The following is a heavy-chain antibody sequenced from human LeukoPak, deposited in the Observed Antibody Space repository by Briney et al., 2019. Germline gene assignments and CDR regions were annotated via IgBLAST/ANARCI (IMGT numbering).Heavy chain of an antibody. J-gene: IGHJ4*02. CDR1: GXSISSSNG. CDR3: ARAHSGSYLALDY. V-gene: IGHV4-4*02. Sequence: PSGSLSLTCAVSGXSISSSNGWSCVRQPPGKGLEGSGTIYHSGSTKYNTSLKRRFTISVDNSTNQFSLKLSSVTAADTAVYYCARAHSGSYLALDYWGQGTLVTVSS. D-gene: IGHD1-26*01. CDR2: IYHSGST.